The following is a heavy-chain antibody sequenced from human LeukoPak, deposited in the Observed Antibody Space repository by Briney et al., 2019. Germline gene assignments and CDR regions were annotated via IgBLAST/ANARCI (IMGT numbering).Heavy chain of an antibody. J-gene: IGHJ4*02. V-gene: IGHV3-33*01. CDR2: IWYDGSNK. D-gene: IGHD5-12*01. CDR1: GFNFSSFV. CDR3: ARGPSAYPKCFDY. Sequence: GGSLRLTCAASGFNFSSFVMHWVRQAPGKGLEWVAVIWYDGSNKYYADSVKGRFTISRDNSKNTLYLQMNSLRAEDTAVYYCARGPSAYPKCFDYWGQGTLVTVSS.